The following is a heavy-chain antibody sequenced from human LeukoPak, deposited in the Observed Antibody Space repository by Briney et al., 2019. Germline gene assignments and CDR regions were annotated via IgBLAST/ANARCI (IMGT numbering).Heavy chain of an antibody. D-gene: IGHD3-9*01. CDR1: GGTFSSYA. CDR3: AGGGLRSFDWLLAY. Sequence: GASVKVSCKASGGTFSSYAISWVRQAPGQGLEWMGGIIPIFGTPNYAQKFQGRVTITADESTSTAYMELSSLRSEDTAVYYCAGGGLRSFDWLLAYWGQGTLVTVSS. V-gene: IGHV1-69*13. J-gene: IGHJ4*02. CDR2: IIPIFGTP.